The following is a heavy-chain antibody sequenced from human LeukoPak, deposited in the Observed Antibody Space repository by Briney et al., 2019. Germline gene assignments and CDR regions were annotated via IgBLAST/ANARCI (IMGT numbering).Heavy chain of an antibody. D-gene: IGHD3-10*01. CDR1: RGSISSGSYY. CDR3: ARGRAYYYGSGTVFDP. Sequence: PSETLSLTCTVSRGSISSGSYYWGWIRQPPGKGLEWIGTIYYSGSTYYNPSLESRVTISVDTSKNQFSLKLSSVTAADTAVYYCARGRAYYYGSGTVFDPWGQGTLVTVSS. J-gene: IGHJ5*02. CDR2: IYYSGST. V-gene: IGHV4-39*01.